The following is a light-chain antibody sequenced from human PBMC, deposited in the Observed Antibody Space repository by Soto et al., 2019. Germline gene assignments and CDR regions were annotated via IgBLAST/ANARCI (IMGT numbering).Light chain of an antibody. CDR2: DAS. Sequence: EIVMTQSPATLSVSPGERATLSCSASQSVSSYLAWYQQKPGQAPRLLIYDASNRATGIPARFSGSGSGTDFTLTISSLEPEDFAVYYCQQRSNWLITFGQGTRLEIK. V-gene: IGKV3-11*01. J-gene: IGKJ5*01. CDR3: QQRSNWLIT. CDR1: QSVSSY.